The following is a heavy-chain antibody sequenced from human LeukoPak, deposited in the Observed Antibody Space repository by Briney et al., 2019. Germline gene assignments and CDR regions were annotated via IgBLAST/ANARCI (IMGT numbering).Heavy chain of an antibody. CDR3: AREGVGATTFGFQDY. D-gene: IGHD1-26*01. V-gene: IGHV3-30*02. CDR1: GFTFSSYG. J-gene: IGHJ4*02. CDR2: IRYDGSNK. Sequence: PGGSLRLSCAASGFTFSSYGMHWVRQAPGKGLEWVAFIRYDGSNKYYADSVKGRFTISRDNSKNTLYLQMNSLRAEDTAVYYCAREGVGATTFGFQDYWGQGTLVTVSS.